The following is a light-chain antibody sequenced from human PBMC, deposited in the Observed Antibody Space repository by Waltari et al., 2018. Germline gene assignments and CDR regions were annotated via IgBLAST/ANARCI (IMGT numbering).Light chain of an antibody. V-gene: IGKV1-33*01. CDR3: QQYDDVPYT. J-gene: IGKJ2*01. CDR2: DAS. Sequence: DIQMTESPSCLSASVGDRVSITCQASQYIRNYVIWYQQKPPKAPRLLIYDASKLETGVPERFSGSGSGTHFSLTINSLQPEDFATYYCQQYDDVPYTFGQGTKLEIQ. CDR1: QYIRNY.